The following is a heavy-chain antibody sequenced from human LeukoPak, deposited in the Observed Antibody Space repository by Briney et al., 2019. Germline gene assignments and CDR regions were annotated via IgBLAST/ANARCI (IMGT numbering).Heavy chain of an antibody. CDR2: IYYTGSTNY. CDR1: GASIRSYY. J-gene: IGHJ4*02. Sequence: PSETLSLTCTVSGASIRSYYWSWTRQPPGKGLEWIGYIYYTGSTNYNYNPSLKCRVTISVDTSKNQFSLKLSSVTAADTAVYYCARHGPRRDGYNYDYWGPGTLVTVSS. D-gene: IGHD5-24*01. CDR3: ARHGPRRDGYNYDY. V-gene: IGHV4-59*08.